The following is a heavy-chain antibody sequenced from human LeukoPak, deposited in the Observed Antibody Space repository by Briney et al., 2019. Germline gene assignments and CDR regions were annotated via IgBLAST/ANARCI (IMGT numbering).Heavy chain of an antibody. D-gene: IGHD5-24*01. J-gene: IGHJ4*02. V-gene: IGHV3-21*01. CDR3: ARGRLGDGYNFGY. CDR1: GFTLSNYD. CDR2: ISTSSRYI. Sequence: GGSLRLSCAASGFTLSNYDMNWVRQAPGKGLEWVSSISTSSRYIYYKDSVRGRFTISRDDAKNSLYLEMNSLRADDTAVYYCARGRLGDGYNFGYWGQGTLVTVSS.